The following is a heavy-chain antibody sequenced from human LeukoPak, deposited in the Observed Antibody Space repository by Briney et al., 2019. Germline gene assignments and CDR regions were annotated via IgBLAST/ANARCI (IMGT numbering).Heavy chain of an antibody. CDR3: ALGAYDY. V-gene: IGHV1-3*01. Sequence: ASVKVSCKASGYTFTSYAMHWVRQAPGQRLEWMGWINAGDGNIKYSQNFQDRVTITRDTSASTAYMELSSLRSEDTAMYYCALGAYDYWGQGTLVSVSS. D-gene: IGHD1-26*01. CDR2: INAGDGNI. J-gene: IGHJ4*02. CDR1: GYTFTSYA.